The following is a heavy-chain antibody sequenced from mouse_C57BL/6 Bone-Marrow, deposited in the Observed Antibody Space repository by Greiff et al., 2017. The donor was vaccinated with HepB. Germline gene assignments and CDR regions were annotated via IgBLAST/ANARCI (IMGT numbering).Heavy chain of an antibody. V-gene: IGHV5-6*01. CDR1: GFTFSSYG. J-gene: IGHJ1*03. D-gene: IGHD1-1*01. CDR3: ARHGYYGSSYYFDV. Sequence: EVKLVESGGDLVKPGGSLKLSCAASGFTFSSYGMSWVRQTPDKRLEWVATISSGGSYTYYPDSVKGRFTISRDNAKNTLYLQMSSLKSEDTAMYYCARHGYYGSSYYFDVWGTGTTVTVSS. CDR2: ISSGGSYT.